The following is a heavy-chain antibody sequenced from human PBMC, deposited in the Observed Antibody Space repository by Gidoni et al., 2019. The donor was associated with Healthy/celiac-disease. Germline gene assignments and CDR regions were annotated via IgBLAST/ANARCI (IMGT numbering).Heavy chain of an antibody. D-gene: IGHD5-18*01. CDR1: GFTFSSYG. CDR3: ARGGIGYSYFDY. Sequence: QVQLVESGGGVVQPGRSLRLSCAASGFTFSSYGMHWVRQAPGKGLEWVAVIWYDGSNKYYADSVKGRFTISRDNSKNTLYLQMNSLRAEDTAVYYCARGGIGYSYFDYWGQGTLVTVSS. J-gene: IGHJ4*02. V-gene: IGHV3-33*01. CDR2: IWYDGSNK.